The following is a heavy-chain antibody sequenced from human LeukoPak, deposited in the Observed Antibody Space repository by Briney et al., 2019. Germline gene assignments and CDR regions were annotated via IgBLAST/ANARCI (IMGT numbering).Heavy chain of an antibody. D-gene: IGHD4-17*01. CDR3: ASLTTVTSRGGEGGMDV. CDR2: INPNSGGT. CDR1: GYTFTGYY. J-gene: IGHJ6*02. V-gene: IGHV1-2*02. Sequence: GASVKVSCKASGYTFTGYYMHWVRQAPGQGLEWMGWINPNSGGTNYAQKFQGRVTMTRDTSISTAYMELSRLRSDDTAVYYCASLTTVTSRGGEGGMDVWGQGTTVTVSS.